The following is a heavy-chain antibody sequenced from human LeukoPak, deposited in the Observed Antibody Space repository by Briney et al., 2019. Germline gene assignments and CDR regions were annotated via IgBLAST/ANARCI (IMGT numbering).Heavy chain of an antibody. V-gene: IGHV1-2*02. J-gene: IGHJ4*02. Sequence: GASVKVSCKASKYTFTASYIHWVRQVPGQGLEWMGWIHPNTGTTNFAQKFQGRVALTRDASITTAYMDLSSLRSDDTAMYYCARHSGEQWLSHFDYWGQGTLVTVSS. CDR3: ARHSGEQWLSHFDY. CDR1: KYTFTASY. CDR2: IHPNTGTT. D-gene: IGHD5-12*01.